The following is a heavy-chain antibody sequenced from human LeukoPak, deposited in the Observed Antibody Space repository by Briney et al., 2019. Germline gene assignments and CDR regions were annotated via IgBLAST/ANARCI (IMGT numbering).Heavy chain of an antibody. V-gene: IGHV4-39*01. J-gene: IGHJ5*02. D-gene: IGHD6-13*01. CDR2: IYYSGST. CDR1: GGSISSSSYY. CDR3: ARHTGEQLVLGEAWFDP. Sequence: PSETLSLTCTVSGGSISSSSYYWGWIRQPPGKGLEWIGSIYYSGSTYYNPSLKSRVTISVDTSKNQFSLKLSSVTAADTAVYYCARHTGEQLVLGEAWFDPWGQGTLVTVSS.